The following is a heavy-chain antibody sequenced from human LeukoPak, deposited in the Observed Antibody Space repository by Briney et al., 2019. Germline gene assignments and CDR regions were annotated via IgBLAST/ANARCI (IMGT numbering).Heavy chain of an antibody. D-gene: IGHD6-19*01. CDR3: ARDRHSGWYDGYFDY. CDR1: GGSISSYY. V-gene: IGHV4-59*12. CDR2: IYYSGIST. J-gene: IGHJ4*02. Sequence: SETLSLTCTVSGGSISSYYWSWIRQPPGKGLEWIGYIYYSGISTNYNPSLKSRVTISVDTSKNQFSLKLSSVTAADTAVYYCARDRHSGWYDGYFDYWGQGTLVTVSS.